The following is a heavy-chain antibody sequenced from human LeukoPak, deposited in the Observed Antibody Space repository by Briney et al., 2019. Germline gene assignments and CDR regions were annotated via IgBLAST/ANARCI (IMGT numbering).Heavy chain of an antibody. V-gene: IGHV1-18*01. J-gene: IGHJ5*02. D-gene: IGHD4-17*01. CDR3: TRDLGYGDYLGLAFDP. CDR1: GYTFTSYG. CDR2: ISAYHGNT. Sequence: ASVKVSCKASGYTFTSYGISWVRQATGQGIEWMGWISAYHGNTNYAQKLQGRVTITTDTSTRSAHITLSSLTSSDTTAHYCTRDLGYGDYLGLAFDPWGQGTLVTVSS.